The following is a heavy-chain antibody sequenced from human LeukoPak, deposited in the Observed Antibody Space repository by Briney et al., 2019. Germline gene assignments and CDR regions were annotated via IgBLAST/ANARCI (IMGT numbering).Heavy chain of an antibody. CDR2: ISGSGGST. V-gene: IGHV3-23*01. CDR1: GFTFSSYA. Sequence: HPGGSLRLSCAASGFTFSSYAMSWVRQAPGKGLEWVSAISGSGGSTYYADSVKGRFTISRDNSKNTLYLQMNSLRAEDTAVYYCASSLNLRLPFDYWGQGTLVTVSS. J-gene: IGHJ4*02. CDR3: ASSLNLRLPFDY. D-gene: IGHD4-11*01.